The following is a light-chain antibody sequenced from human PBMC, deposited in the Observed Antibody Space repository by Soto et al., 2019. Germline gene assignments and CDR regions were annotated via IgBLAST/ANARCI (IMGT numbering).Light chain of an antibody. J-gene: IGKJ3*01. CDR2: GES. Sequence: EIVMTQSQATLSVSPGERATLSCRASQSVSSNLAWYHQKPGQAPRLIIYGESTRATAIPARFSGSGSGTEFTLTISSLQSEDFAVYYCQQYNNWLTFGPGTNVHIK. V-gene: IGKV3-15*01. CDR1: QSVSSN. CDR3: QQYNNWLT.